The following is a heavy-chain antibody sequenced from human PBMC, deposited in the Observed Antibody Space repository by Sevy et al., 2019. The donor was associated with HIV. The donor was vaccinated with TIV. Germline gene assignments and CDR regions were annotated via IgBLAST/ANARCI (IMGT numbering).Heavy chain of an antibody. D-gene: IGHD6-19*01. CDR1: GCSFTSYW. CDR2: IYPGDSDP. V-gene: IGHV5-51*01. CDR3: ACGPAGQQWLVYKDAFDI. Sequence: GESLKISCKGSGCSFTSYWIGWVRQMPGKGLEWMGIIYPGDSDPSYSPAFQGQVTISADKSISTAHLQWSSLKASDTAMYYCACGPAGQQWLVYKDAFDIWGQGTMVTVSS. J-gene: IGHJ3*02.